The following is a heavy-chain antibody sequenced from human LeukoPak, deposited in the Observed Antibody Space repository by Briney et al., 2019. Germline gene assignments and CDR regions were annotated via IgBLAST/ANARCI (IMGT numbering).Heavy chain of an antibody. J-gene: IGHJ4*02. Sequence: GGSLRLSCAASGFTFSSYAMHWVRQAPGKGLEWVSFIFGGGSTYYADSVKGRFIISRDNSKNTLYLQMNSLRAEDTAVYFCGRGYPYYFDHWGQGTLVTVSS. V-gene: IGHV3-66*01. CDR1: GFTFSSYA. CDR2: IFGGGST. D-gene: IGHD3-22*01. CDR3: GRGYPYYFDH.